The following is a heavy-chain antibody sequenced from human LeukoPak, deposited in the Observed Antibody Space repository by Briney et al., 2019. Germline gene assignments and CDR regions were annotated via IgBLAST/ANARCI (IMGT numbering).Heavy chain of an antibody. V-gene: IGHV3-23*01. D-gene: IGHD5-12*01. CDR1: GFTFSSSA. CDR2: ISGSGGST. CDR3: AKSPLVATFDC. J-gene: IGHJ4*02. Sequence: GGSLRLSCAASGFTFSSSAMSWVRQAPGKGLEWVSAISGSGGSTYYADSVKGRFTISRDNSKNTLHLQMNSLRAEDTAVYYCAKSPLVATFDCWGQGTLVTVSS.